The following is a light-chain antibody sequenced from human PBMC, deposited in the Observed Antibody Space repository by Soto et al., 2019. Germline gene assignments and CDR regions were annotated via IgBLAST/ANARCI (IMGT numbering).Light chain of an antibody. Sequence: VITQSPATLSVSPGERATLSCRASQSVSFRLAWFQQKSGQAPRLLIHATSTRAAGIPARFRGSGSGTEFTLTIRSLQSEDFAVDYCQQYNNWPTFGHGTKVDTK. CDR3: QQYNNWPT. V-gene: IGKV3-15*01. CDR1: QSVSFR. J-gene: IGKJ3*01. CDR2: ATS.